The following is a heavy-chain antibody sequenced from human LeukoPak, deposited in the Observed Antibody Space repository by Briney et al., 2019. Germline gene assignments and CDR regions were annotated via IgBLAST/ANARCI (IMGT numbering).Heavy chain of an antibody. D-gene: IGHD3-10*01. CDR3: ARGSPVASGRYSIYSS. J-gene: IGHJ5*02. CDR2: IYGDGST. V-gene: IGHV3-53*01. Sequence: GGSLRLSCAAPGFTVRNYCMSWVRQAPGKGLEWVAVIYGDGSTYYADSVKGRFTISSDNLKNTLSLQMDSLRAADTAMYYCARGSPVASGRYSIYSSWGQGTLVTVSP. CDR1: GFTVRNYC.